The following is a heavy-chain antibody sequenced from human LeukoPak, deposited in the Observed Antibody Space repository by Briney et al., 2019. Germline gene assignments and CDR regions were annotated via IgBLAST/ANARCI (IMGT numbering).Heavy chain of an antibody. D-gene: IGHD3-9*01. CDR2: INLNSVGT. Sequence: ASVKVSCKASGYTFTGYYMHWVRQAPGQGLEWMGWINLNSVGTNYAQKFQGRVTMTRDTSISTAYMELSRLRSDDTAVYYCARGSVLYDILTGYVPYYFDYWGQGTLVTVSS. V-gene: IGHV1-2*02. CDR3: ARGSVLYDILTGYVPYYFDY. J-gene: IGHJ4*02. CDR1: GYTFTGYY.